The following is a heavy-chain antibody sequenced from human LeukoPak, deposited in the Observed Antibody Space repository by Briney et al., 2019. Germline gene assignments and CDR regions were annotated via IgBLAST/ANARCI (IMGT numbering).Heavy chain of an antibody. Sequence: GESLKISCKGSGYSFTSYWIGWVRQMPGKGLEWMGIIYPGDSDIRYSPSFQCKATFSADKSICPAYLQWSCLTASPTAMSYCARLPGYWSSTSCKDYYYYGMDVWGQETTVTVSS. J-gene: IGHJ6*02. CDR1: GYSFTSYW. D-gene: IGHD2-2*03. CDR2: IYPGDSDI. V-gene: IGHV5-51*01. CDR3: ARLPGYWSSTSCKDYYYYGMDV.